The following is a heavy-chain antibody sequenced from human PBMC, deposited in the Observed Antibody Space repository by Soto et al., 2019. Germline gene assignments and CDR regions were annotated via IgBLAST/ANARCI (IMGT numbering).Heavy chain of an antibody. D-gene: IGHD6-13*01. J-gene: IGHJ2*01. Sequence: ASVKVSCKASGYTFTDYDINWVRQAPGQGLEWMGWISPYNGNTNYAQKVQDRVTMTTDTSTATAHLESRSLRSDDTGTYYCARVPPYSGTWYFDLWGRGTLVTVSS. CDR2: ISPYNGNT. CDR3: ARVPPYSGTWYFDL. CDR1: GYTFTDYD. V-gene: IGHV1-18*01.